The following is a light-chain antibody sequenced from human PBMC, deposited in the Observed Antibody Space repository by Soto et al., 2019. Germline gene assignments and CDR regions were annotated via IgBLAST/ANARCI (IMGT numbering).Light chain of an antibody. J-gene: IGKJ1*01. V-gene: IGKV3-15*01. CDR1: QNVNAN. Sequence: EVVMTQSPATLSVSPGERATLSCRASQNVNANLAWYHQKPGQAPRLLIHGASTRATGIPARFSGSGFGTEFILTISSMQSEDFAVYYCQQYNTWLWTFGQGTKVEGK. CDR2: GAS. CDR3: QQYNTWLWT.